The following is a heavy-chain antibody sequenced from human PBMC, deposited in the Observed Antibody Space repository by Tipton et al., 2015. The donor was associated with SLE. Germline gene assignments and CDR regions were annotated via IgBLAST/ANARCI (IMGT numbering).Heavy chain of an antibody. Sequence: TLSLTCAVYGGSFSDYYWSWIRQPPGKGLEWIGEINHSGGTNYNPSLKSRVTISVDTSKNQFSLKLNSVTAADTAVYYCARGGGWSGYDYHYGMDVWGQGTTVTVSS. D-gene: IGHD3-3*01. CDR2: INHSGGT. CDR1: GGSFSDYY. CDR3: ARGGGWSGYDYHYGMDV. V-gene: IGHV4-34*01. J-gene: IGHJ6*02.